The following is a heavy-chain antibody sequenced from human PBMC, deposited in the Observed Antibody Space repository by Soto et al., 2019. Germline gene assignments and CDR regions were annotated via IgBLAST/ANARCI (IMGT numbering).Heavy chain of an antibody. V-gene: IGHV3-23*01. J-gene: IGHJ4*02. CDR1: GFTFSSYA. Sequence: GGSLRLSCAASGFTFSSYAMSWVRQAPGKGLEWVSVISASGASTYYADSVKGRFTISRDNSKNTLYVQMNSLRAEDTAVYYCAKSHNNYDYTYFDYWGQGTLVTVSS. CDR2: ISASGAST. D-gene: IGHD3-16*01. CDR3: AKSHNNYDYTYFDY.